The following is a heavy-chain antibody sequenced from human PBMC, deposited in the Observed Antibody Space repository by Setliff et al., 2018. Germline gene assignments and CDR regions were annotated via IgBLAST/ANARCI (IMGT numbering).Heavy chain of an antibody. Sequence: GGSLRLSCAASGLTFRTYAMRWVRQAPGKGLEWVSSTTGSGGDRDYADSVKGRFTISRDNSKNTLYLQMNSLRAEDTAVYYCVTSTIIIYYFDFWGQGTPVTVSS. D-gene: IGHD3-10*01. CDR1: GLTFRTYA. CDR3: VTSTIIIYYFDF. J-gene: IGHJ4*02. CDR2: TTGSGGDR. V-gene: IGHV3-23*01.